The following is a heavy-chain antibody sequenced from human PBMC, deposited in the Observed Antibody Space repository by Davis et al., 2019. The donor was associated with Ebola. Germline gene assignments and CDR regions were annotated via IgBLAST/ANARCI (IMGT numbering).Heavy chain of an antibody. CDR3: ARGDIVATPPYYYGMDV. V-gene: IGHV3-21*01. CDR1: GFTFSSYS. D-gene: IGHD5-12*01. J-gene: IGHJ6*04. CDR2: ISSSSSYT. Sequence: GESLKISCAASGFTFSSYSMNWVRQAPGKGLEWVSSISSSSSYTNYADSVKDRFTISRDNSKNTLYLQMNSLRAEDTAVYYCARGDIVATPPYYYGMDVWGKGTTVTVSS.